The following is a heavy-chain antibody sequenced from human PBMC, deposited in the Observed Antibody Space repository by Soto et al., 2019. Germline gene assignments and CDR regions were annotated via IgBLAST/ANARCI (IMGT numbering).Heavy chain of an antibody. CDR1: GGTFSSYT. CDR2: IIPILGIA. J-gene: IGHJ4*02. CDR3: ERGTEIRGDY. Sequence: QVQLVQSGAEVKKPGSSVKVSCKASGGTFSSYTISWGRQAPGQGLEWMGRIIPILGIANYAQKFQGRVTITADKSTSTAYMELSSLRSEDTAVYYCERGTEIRGDYWGQGTLVTVSS. V-gene: IGHV1-69*02. D-gene: IGHD1-1*01.